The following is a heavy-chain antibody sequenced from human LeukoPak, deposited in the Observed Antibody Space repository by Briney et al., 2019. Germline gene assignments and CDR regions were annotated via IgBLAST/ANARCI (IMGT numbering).Heavy chain of an antibody. J-gene: IGHJ4*02. CDR2: ISGSGGST. D-gene: IGHD1-26*01. CDR3: AKAHGWELPFLGY. V-gene: IGHV3-23*01. Sequence: GGSLRLSCAASGITVSSNMSWVRQAPGKGLEWVSAISGSGGSTYYADSVKGRFTISRDNSKNTLYLQMNSLRAEDTAVYYCAKAHGWELPFLGYWGQGTLVTVSS. CDR1: GITVSSN.